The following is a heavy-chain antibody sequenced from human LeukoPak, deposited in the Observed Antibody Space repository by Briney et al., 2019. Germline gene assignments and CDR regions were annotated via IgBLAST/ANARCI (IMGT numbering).Heavy chain of an antibody. Sequence: GGSLRPSCAASGFTFSSYAMSWGRQAPGKGLEWVSAISGSGGSTYYADSVKGRFTISRDNSKNTLYLQMNSLRAEDTAVYYCAKDPGCSSTSCYAYWYFDLWGRGTLVTVSS. D-gene: IGHD2-2*01. CDR1: GFTFSSYA. V-gene: IGHV3-23*01. CDR3: AKDPGCSSTSCYAYWYFDL. CDR2: ISGSGGST. J-gene: IGHJ2*01.